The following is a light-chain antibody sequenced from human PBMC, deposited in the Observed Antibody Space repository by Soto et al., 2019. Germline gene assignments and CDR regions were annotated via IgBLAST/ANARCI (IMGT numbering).Light chain of an antibody. Sequence: QSALTQPASVSGSPGQSITISCTGTSSDVGSYNLVSWYQLHPGKAPKLMIYEANKRPSGVSNRLSGSKSGNTASLTISGLQAEDEADYYCFSYAGSRTDVFGSGTKLTVL. J-gene: IGLJ1*01. CDR2: EAN. CDR1: SSDVGSYNL. CDR3: FSYAGSRTDV. V-gene: IGLV2-23*01.